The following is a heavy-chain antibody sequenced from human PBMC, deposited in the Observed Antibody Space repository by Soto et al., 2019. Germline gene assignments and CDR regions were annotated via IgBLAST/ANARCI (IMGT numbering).Heavy chain of an antibody. D-gene: IGHD2-21*02. CDR1: GFTFSTYW. Sequence: EVQLVESGGGLGQPGGSLTVSCAASGFTFSTYWMHWVRQVPGKGLVWVSRINSDGSTTHYADSVKGRFTISRDNAKNSLSLQMNSLTAEDTAVYCCVKPSCYSAFDYWGQGTLVTVSS. CDR3: VKPSCYSAFDY. CDR2: INSDGSTT. V-gene: IGHV3-74*01. J-gene: IGHJ4*02.